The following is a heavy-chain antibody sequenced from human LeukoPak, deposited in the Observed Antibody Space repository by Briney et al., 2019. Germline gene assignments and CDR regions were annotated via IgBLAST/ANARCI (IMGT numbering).Heavy chain of an antibody. J-gene: IGHJ4*02. CDR1: GYTFTTYA. CDR2: INADDGNT. V-gene: IGHV1-3*01. D-gene: IGHD3-22*01. Sequence: ASVKVSCKTSGYTFTTYAIHWVRQAPGQRLEWMGLINADDGNTRYSQRFQGRVTITRDTSANTAYMELSSLRFEDTAVYYCARDNRRDYYDSSGYDYWGQGTLVTVSS. CDR3: ARDNRRDYYDSSGYDY.